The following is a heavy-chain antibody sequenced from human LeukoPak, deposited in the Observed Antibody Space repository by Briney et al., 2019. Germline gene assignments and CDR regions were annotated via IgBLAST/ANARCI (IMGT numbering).Heavy chain of an antibody. Sequence: ASVKVSCKASEYTFSDYYIHWVRQAPGQGLEWMGWINPNRGGTKYAQKFHGRVTMTTDTSISTAYMEVSRLRSDDTAVYYCARVRIGQQLDKYYYYAMDVWGQGTTVTVSS. V-gene: IGHV1-2*02. D-gene: IGHD6-13*01. CDR2: INPNRGGT. CDR1: EYTFSDYY. J-gene: IGHJ6*02. CDR3: ARVRIGQQLDKYYYYAMDV.